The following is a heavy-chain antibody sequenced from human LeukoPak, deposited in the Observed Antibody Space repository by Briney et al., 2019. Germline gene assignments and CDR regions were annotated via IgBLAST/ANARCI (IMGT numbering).Heavy chain of an antibody. J-gene: IGHJ5*02. CDR3: ARRGYSWFDP. V-gene: IGHV4-38-2*02. CDR1: DHSISSDYW. Sequence: SETLSHTCTVSDHSISSDYWWGWIRQPPGKGLQWIASIFHSGRTYYNPSLKSRVTISVDTSKNQFSLKLSSMTAADTAVYYCARRGYSWFDPWGQGTLVTVSS. CDR2: IFHSGRT.